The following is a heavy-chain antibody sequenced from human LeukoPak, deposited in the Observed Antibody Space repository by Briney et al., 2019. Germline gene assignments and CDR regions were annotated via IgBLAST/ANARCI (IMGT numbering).Heavy chain of an antibody. V-gene: IGHV3-23*01. D-gene: IGHD6-13*01. CDR2: ISGIGGST. J-gene: IGHJ4*02. CDR1: GFTVSSYA. Sequence: GGSLRLSCAASGFTVSSYAMSWVRQAPGQGLDWVSAISGIGGSTYYADSVKGRFTISRDNSKNTLYLQMNSLRAEDTAVYYCAKDGGSWEYYFDYWGQGTLVTVSS. CDR3: AKDGGSWEYYFDY.